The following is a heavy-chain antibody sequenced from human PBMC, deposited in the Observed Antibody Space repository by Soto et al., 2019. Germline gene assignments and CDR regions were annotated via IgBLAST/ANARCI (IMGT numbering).Heavy chain of an antibody. CDR3: AKGVDYSGRNWFDP. D-gene: IGHD4-4*01. CDR1: GFTFSSYG. CDR2: ISYDGSNK. V-gene: IGHV3-30*18. Sequence: GALRLSCAASGFTFSSYGMHWVRQAPGKGLEWVAVISYDGSNKYYADSVKGRFTISRDNSKNTLYLQMNSLRAEDTAVYYCAKGVDYSGRNWFDPWGQGTLVTVSS. J-gene: IGHJ5*02.